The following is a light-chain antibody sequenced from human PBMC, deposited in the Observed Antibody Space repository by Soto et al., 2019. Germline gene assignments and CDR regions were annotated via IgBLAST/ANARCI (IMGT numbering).Light chain of an antibody. J-gene: IGKJ5*01. CDR3: QQYRSWPPST. CDR1: QSVSTY. V-gene: IGKV3-11*01. CDR2: DAS. Sequence: LTQSPATLSLSEGDRATITCRASQSVSTYLAWYQQKPGKAPRLLIYDASNLDTGIPARYSGSGSGTDFTLTISSLEPEDFAIYYCQQYRSWPPSTFGQGTKLEIK.